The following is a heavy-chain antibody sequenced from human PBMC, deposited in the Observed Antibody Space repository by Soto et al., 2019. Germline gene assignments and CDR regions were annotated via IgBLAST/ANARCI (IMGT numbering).Heavy chain of an antibody. CDR3: ARELDGMLDYYSGMDV. CDR1: GGTFSSYA. J-gene: IGHJ6*02. Sequence: SVKVSCKASGGTFSSYAISWVRQAPGQGLEWMGGIIPIFGTANYAQKFQGRVTITADESTSTAYMELSSLRSEDTAVYYCARELDGMLDYYSGMDVWGQGTKVTVSS. V-gene: IGHV1-69*13. D-gene: IGHD2-8*01. CDR2: IIPIFGTA.